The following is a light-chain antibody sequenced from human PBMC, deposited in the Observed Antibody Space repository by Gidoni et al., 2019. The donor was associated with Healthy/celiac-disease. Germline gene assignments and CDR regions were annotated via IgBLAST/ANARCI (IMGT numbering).Light chain of an antibody. Sequence: SYALTQPPSVSVSPVTTASITCSGDKVWNKYACWYHQKPGQSPVLVIYQDSKRPSGITERFSGSNSGNTATLTISGTQAMDEADYYCQAWDSSTVVFGGGTKLTVL. CDR1: KVWNKY. V-gene: IGLV3-1*01. CDR2: QDS. CDR3: QAWDSSTVV. J-gene: IGLJ2*01.